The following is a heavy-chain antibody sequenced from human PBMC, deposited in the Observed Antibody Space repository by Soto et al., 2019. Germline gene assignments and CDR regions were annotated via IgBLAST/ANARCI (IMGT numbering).Heavy chain of an antibody. Sequence: PGGSLRRSCARPGFTFRWFGMNWVRQAPGKGLEWVARISNDGSNEYYVDSVKGRFTICRDNSKNTLYLQMDSLRAADTAVYYCAKGEVRGIIPSYFDYWGLGTLVTVSS. J-gene: IGHJ4*02. CDR2: ISNDGSNE. D-gene: IGHD3-10*01. V-gene: IGHV3-30*18. CDR3: AKGEVRGIIPSYFDY. CDR1: GFTFRWFG.